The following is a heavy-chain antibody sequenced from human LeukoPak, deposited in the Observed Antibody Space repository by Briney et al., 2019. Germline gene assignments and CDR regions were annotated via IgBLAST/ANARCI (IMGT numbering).Heavy chain of an antibody. Sequence: PGGSLRLSCAASGFTFSSYSMNWVRQAPGKGLDWVSSISTSSSYIYYADSVKGRFTISRDNAKNSLYLQINILRAEDTAVYYCARDTAGVYYYDSSGYSYGMDVWGQGTTVTISS. D-gene: IGHD3-22*01. V-gene: IGHV3-21*01. CDR3: ARDTAGVYYYDSSGYSYGMDV. CDR2: ISTSSSYI. CDR1: GFTFSSYS. J-gene: IGHJ6*02.